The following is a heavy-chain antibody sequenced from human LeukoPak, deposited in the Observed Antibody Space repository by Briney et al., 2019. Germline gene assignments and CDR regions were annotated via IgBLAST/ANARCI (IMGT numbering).Heavy chain of an antibody. Sequence: GGSLRLSCAASGFTFSSYSMSWVRQAPGKGLEWVSAISGSGGSTYYADSVKGRFTISRDNSKNTLYLQMNSLRAEDTAVYYCAKDRDIVVVVAAIFAYWGQGTLVTVSS. J-gene: IGHJ4*02. CDR3: AKDRDIVVVVAAIFAY. V-gene: IGHV3-23*01. CDR2: ISGSGGST. CDR1: GFTFSSYS. D-gene: IGHD2-15*01.